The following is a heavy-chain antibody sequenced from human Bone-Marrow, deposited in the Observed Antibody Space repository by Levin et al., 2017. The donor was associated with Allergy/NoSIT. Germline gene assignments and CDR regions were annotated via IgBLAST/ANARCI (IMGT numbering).Heavy chain of an antibody. D-gene: IGHD2-15*01. CDR3: ARVYCSGGSCYSRDY. Sequence: GGSLRLSCAASGFTFSSYSMNWVRQAPGKGLEWVSSISSSSSYIYYADSVKGRFTISRDNAKNSLYLQMNSLRAEDTAVYYCARVYCSGGSCYSRDYWGQGTLVTVSS. V-gene: IGHV3-21*01. CDR2: ISSSSSYI. J-gene: IGHJ4*02. CDR1: GFTFSSYS.